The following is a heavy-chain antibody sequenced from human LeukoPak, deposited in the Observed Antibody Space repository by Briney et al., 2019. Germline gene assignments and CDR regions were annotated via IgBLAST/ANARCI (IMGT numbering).Heavy chain of an antibody. CDR2: INHSGST. CDR3: ARVQYYYDSSGTFFDY. Sequence: SETLSLTCAVYGGSFSGYYWSWIRQPPGKGLEWIGEINHSGSTNYNPSLKSRVTISVDTSNNQFSLKLSSVTAADTAVYYCARVQYYYDSSGTFFDYWGQGTLVTVSS. D-gene: IGHD3-22*01. V-gene: IGHV4-34*01. J-gene: IGHJ4*02. CDR1: GGSFSGYY.